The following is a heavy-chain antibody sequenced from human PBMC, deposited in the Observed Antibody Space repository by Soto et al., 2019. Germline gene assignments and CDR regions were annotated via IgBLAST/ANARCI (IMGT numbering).Heavy chain of an antibody. CDR2: INPNSGGT. V-gene: IGHV1-2*02. CDR3: APVTTPPQVYSSSWYAQSSLGY. D-gene: IGHD6-13*01. Sequence: ASVKVSCKASGYTFTGYYMHWVRQAPGQGLEWMGWINPNSGGTNYAQKFQGRVTMTRDTSISTAYMELSRLRSDDTAVYYCAPVTTPPQVYSSSWYAQSSLGYCRQRPLVTASS. J-gene: IGHJ4*02. CDR1: GYTFTGYY.